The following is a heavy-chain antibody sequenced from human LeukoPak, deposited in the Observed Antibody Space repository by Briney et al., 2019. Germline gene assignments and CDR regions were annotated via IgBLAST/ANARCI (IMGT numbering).Heavy chain of an antibody. CDR2: IIPIFGTA. V-gene: IGHV1-69*13. CDR1: GYTFTSYG. Sequence: SVKVSCKASGYTFTSYGISWVRQAPGQGLEWMGGIIPIFGTANYAQKFQGRVTITADESTSTAYMELSSLRSEDTAVYYCARTVGATDVGDAFDIWGQGTMVTVSS. D-gene: IGHD1-26*01. CDR3: ARTVGATDVGDAFDI. J-gene: IGHJ3*02.